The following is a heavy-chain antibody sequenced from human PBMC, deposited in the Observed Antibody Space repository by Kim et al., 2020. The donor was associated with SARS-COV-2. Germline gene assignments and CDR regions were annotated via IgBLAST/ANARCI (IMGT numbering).Heavy chain of an antibody. Sequence: SETLSLTCTVSGGSISSSSYYWGWIRQPPGKGLEWIGSIYYSGSTYYNPSLKSRVTISVDTSKNQFSLKLSSVTAADTAVYYCARGSPTTPSGYRGQGTLVTVSS. V-gene: IGHV4-39*01. J-gene: IGHJ4*02. CDR3: ARGSPTTPSGY. CDR2: IYYSGST. D-gene: IGHD1-26*01. CDR1: GGSISSSSYY.